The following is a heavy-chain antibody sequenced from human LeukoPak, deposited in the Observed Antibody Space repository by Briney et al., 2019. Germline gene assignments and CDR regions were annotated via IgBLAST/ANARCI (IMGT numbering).Heavy chain of an antibody. J-gene: IGHJ4*02. CDR1: GYTFSNYG. Sequence: ASVKVSCKASGYTFSNYGISWVRRAPGQGLEWMGWISAYNGNTNYAQKLQGRVTMTTDTSTSTAYMELRSLRSDDTAVYYCARGLHIVVVPAATTFDYWGQGTLVTVSS. CDR3: ARGLHIVVVPAATTFDY. CDR2: ISAYNGNT. D-gene: IGHD2-2*01. V-gene: IGHV1-18*01.